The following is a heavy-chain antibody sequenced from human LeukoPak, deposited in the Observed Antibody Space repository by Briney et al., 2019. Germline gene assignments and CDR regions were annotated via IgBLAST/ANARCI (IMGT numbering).Heavy chain of an antibody. J-gene: IGHJ4*02. D-gene: IGHD1-26*01. CDR2: IYYSGST. CDR3: ARGRYSGRYVGGYYFDY. CDR1: GGSISRYY. V-gene: IGHV4-59*01. Sequence: SETLSLTCTVSGGSISRYYWSWIRQPPGEGMEWIGYIYYSGSTNYNPSLKSRVTISVDTSKNQFSLKLSSVTAADTAVYYCARGRYSGRYVGGYYFDYWGQGTLVTVSS.